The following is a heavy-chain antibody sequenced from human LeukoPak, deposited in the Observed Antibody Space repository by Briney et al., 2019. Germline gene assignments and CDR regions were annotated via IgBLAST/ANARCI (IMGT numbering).Heavy chain of an antibody. CDR3: AKDPGDKAVDRWFDP. J-gene: IGHJ5*02. V-gene: IGHV3-7*03. D-gene: IGHD6-19*01. Sequence: GGSLRLSCAATGSSFTTYRMSWVRQAPGKGLEWVGNIKEAGSDKYYVDSVKGRFSSSRDNAKNSLYLQMSSLRAEDTAVYYCAKDPGDKAVDRWFDPWGQGTLVTVSS. CDR1: GSSFTTYR. CDR2: IKEAGSDK.